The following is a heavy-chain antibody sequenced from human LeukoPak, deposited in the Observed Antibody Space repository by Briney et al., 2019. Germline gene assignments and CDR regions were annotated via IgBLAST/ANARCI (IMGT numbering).Heavy chain of an antibody. Sequence: ASVKVSCKASGYTFTGYYMHWVRQAPGQGREWMGWINPNSGGTNYAQKFQGRVTMTRDTSISTAYMELSRLRSDDTAVYYCAIAEDIVVVPAAIYWGQGTLVTVSS. CDR2: INPNSGGT. D-gene: IGHD2-2*01. CDR3: AIAEDIVVVPAAIY. J-gene: IGHJ4*02. CDR1: GYTFTGYY. V-gene: IGHV1-2*02.